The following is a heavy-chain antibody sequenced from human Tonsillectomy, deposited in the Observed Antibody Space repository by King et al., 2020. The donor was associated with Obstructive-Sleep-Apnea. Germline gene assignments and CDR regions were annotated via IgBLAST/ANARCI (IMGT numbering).Heavy chain of an antibody. V-gene: IGHV4-39*07. D-gene: IGHD2-2*01. Sequence: LQLQESGPGLVKPSETLSLTCTVSGGSISSSSYYWGWIRQPPGKGLEWIGSIYYSGSTYYNPSLNSRATISVDTSKNQFSLKRRSVTAADTAVYYCAREGDMVVVPAANMDVWGQGTTVTVSS. CDR3: AREGDMVVVPAANMDV. CDR1: GGSISSSSYY. J-gene: IGHJ6*02. CDR2: IYYSGST.